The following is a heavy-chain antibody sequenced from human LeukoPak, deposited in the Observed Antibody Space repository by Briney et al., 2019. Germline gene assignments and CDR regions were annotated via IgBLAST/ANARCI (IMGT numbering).Heavy chain of an antibody. CDR3: TRPYYYDSSDSPDY. D-gene: IGHD3-22*01. CDR2: IYHSGST. CDR1: DYSISSGYY. Sequence: PSETLSLTCTVSDYSISSGYYWGWIRQPPGKGLEWIGNIYHSGSTYYNPSLKSRVTISVDTSKNQFSLKLSSVTAADTAVYFCTRPYYYDSSDSPDYWGQGTLVTVSS. J-gene: IGHJ4*02. V-gene: IGHV4-38-2*02.